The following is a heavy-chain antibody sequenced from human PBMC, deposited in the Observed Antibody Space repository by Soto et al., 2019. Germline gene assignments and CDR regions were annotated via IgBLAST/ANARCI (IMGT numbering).Heavy chain of an antibody. CDR3: ARRLRGLDWFDP. Sequence: SVTLSLTWAFSGCSITSIDRWAWIRPPPGRGLEWVASIYRSGTTYYNPSLKSRVTISVDTSKNQFSLNLRSVTAADSAVYYCARRLRGLDWFDPWGQGTLVNVSS. CDR2: IYRSGTT. J-gene: IGHJ5*02. CDR1: GCSITSIDR. V-gene: IGHV4-38-2*01. D-gene: IGHD4-17*01.